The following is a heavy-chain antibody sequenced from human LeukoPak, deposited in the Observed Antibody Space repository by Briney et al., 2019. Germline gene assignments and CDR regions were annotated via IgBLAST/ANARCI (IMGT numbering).Heavy chain of an antibody. J-gene: IGHJ4*02. Sequence: PGGSLRLSCAASGFTFSNHWMHWARQAPGKGLEWVSIINGDGSDTRYADSVKGRFTISRDNAKNSLSLQMNSLRAEDTAVYYCAKDPYYYDSSGYLGEDYWGQGTRVTVSS. CDR1: GFTFSNHW. V-gene: IGHV3-74*01. CDR2: INGDGSDT. D-gene: IGHD3-22*01. CDR3: AKDPYYYDSSGYLGEDY.